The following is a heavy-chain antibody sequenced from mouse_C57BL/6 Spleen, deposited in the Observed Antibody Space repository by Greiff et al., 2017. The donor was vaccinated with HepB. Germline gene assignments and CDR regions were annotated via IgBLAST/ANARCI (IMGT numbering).Heavy chain of an antibody. V-gene: IGHV1-80*01. CDR2: IYPGDGDT. D-gene: IGHD2-3*01. Sequence: QVHVKQSGAELVKPGASVKISCKASGYAFSSYWMNWVKQRPGKGLEWIGQIYPGDGDTNYNGKFKGKATLTADKSSSTAYMQLSSLTSEDSAVYFCARLGSYDPFFDYWGQGTTLTVSS. CDR1: GYAFSSYW. CDR3: ARLGSYDPFFDY. J-gene: IGHJ2*01.